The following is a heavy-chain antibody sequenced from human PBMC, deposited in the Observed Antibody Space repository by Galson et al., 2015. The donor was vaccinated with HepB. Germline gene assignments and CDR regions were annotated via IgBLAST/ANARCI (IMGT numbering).Heavy chain of an antibody. Sequence: SVKVSCKASGYTFINNGFSWVRQTPGQGLEWMGWISGFTDNTVYAQKSQDRLTPTTDKSTRTAYMDLRGLRFDDTAVYYCARDLYSPDLTPLDFWGQGTLVTVFS. CDR3: ARDLYSPDLTPLDF. CDR2: ISGFTDNT. CDR1: GYTFINNG. J-gene: IGHJ4*02. V-gene: IGHV1-18*01. D-gene: IGHD3-16*01.